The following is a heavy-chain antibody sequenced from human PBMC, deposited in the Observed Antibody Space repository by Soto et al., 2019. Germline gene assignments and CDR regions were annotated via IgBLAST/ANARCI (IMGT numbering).Heavy chain of an antibody. V-gene: IGHV1-2*02. D-gene: IGHD2-2*02. CDR1: GYTFTGYY. CDR3: AGALGYCSGTTCYTPGGGYFYGLDV. CDR2: INPNNGDT. J-gene: IGHJ6*02. Sequence: QAQLVQSGAEVKKPGASVKVPCKASGYTFTGYYLHWVRQAPGQGLEWMGWINPNNGDTNYAQKFQGRVTMTRDTSISTDYMELSRLTSDDTAVYYCAGALGYCSGTTCYTPGGGYFYGLDVWGQGTTVTVSS.